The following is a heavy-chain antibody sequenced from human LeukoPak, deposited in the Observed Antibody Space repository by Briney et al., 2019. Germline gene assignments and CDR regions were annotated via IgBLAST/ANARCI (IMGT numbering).Heavy chain of an antibody. CDR1: GFTFSSYG. CDR3: ARDLRSSGYYAFDS. Sequence: GGSLRLACAAAGFTFSSYGMSWVRQAPGKGLEWVSAISGIGGSTYHADSVKGRFTTSRETAKNSLYLQMNSLRAEDTAVYYCARDLRSSGYYAFDSWGQGTLVTVSS. D-gene: IGHD3-22*01. J-gene: IGHJ4*02. CDR2: ISGIGGST. V-gene: IGHV3-23*01.